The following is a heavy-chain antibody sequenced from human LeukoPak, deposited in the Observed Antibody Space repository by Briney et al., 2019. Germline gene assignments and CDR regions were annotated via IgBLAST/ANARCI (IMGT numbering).Heavy chain of an antibody. CDR3: ATYRQVLLPFES. J-gene: IGHJ4*02. D-gene: IGHD2-8*02. V-gene: IGHV3-23*01. CDR1: SGFTFSTFA. Sequence: TGGSLRLSCVASSGFTFSTFAMIWVRQPPGKGLEWVSSIFPSGGEIHYADSARGRFTISRDNSKSTLSLQMNSLRVEDTAIYYCATYRQVLLPFESWGQGTLVTVSS. CDR2: IFPSGGEI.